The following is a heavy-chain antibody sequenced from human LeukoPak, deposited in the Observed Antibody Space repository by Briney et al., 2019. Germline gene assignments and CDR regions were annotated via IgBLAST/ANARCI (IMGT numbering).Heavy chain of an antibody. V-gene: IGHV3-23*01. D-gene: IGHD3-3*01. Sequence: GSPRLSSVPSGFMSKTYDMTSVSQTPRRRLWCVSGISGGGARAYYGDYVKRRFTVSRDDSKNTMYLQMNNLRAEDTASYYCEKGIQSYDLWSGYYFDYWGQGTLVTVSS. CDR2: ISGGGARA. CDR1: GFMSKTYD. CDR3: EKGIQSYDLWSGYYFDY. J-gene: IGHJ4*02.